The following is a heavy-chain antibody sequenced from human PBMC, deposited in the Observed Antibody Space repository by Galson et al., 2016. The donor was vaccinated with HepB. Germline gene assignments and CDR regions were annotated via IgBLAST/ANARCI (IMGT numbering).Heavy chain of an antibody. CDR1: GFTFSAYS. D-gene: IGHD6-19*01. CDR2: ISKTSASM. CDR3: AKDSSGWSRDC. Sequence: SLRLSCAASGFTFSAYSMTWVRQAPGRGLEWVSFISKTSASMLYADSVKGRFTVSRDDVGNTLYLQMNSLRAEDTAVYYCAKDSSGWSRDCWGQGTLVTVSS. V-gene: IGHV3-21*01. J-gene: IGHJ4*02.